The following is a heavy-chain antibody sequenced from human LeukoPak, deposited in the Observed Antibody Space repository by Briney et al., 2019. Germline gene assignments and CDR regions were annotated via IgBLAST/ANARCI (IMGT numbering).Heavy chain of an antibody. CDR2: IHTSGST. CDR1: GGSISSGSYY. V-gene: IGHV4-61*02. Sequence: SETLSLTCTVSGGSISSGSYYWSWIRQPAGKGLEWVGRIHTSGSTNYNPSLKSRVTISLDTSKNQFSLKLSSVTAADTAVYYCARENTMVRGVMLKGWFDPWGQGTLVTVSS. J-gene: IGHJ5*02. CDR3: ARENTMVRGVMLKGWFDP. D-gene: IGHD3-10*01.